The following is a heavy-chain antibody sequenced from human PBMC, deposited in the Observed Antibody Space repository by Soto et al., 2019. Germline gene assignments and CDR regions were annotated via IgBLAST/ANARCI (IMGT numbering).Heavy chain of an antibody. CDR3: ARQHNDTWSDSPDFDY. J-gene: IGHJ4*02. CDR2: ITAYNGKT. D-gene: IGHD3-3*01. CDR1: GYTFSNYG. Sequence: QVQLVQSGGEVKKPGASVKVSCKASGYTFSNYGVSWVRQAPGQGLEWMGWITAYNGKTHYAHNFEGRFAMTIDTCTITAYMELRSLRSDDTAVYYCARQHNDTWSDSPDFDYWGQGTLVTVSA. V-gene: IGHV1-18*04.